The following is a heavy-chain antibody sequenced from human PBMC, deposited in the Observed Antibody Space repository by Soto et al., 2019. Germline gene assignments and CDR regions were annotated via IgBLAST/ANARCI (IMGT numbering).Heavy chain of an antibody. J-gene: IGHJ3*02. D-gene: IGHD5-18*01. V-gene: IGHV4-39*01. CDR2: IYYSGST. CDR1: GCSISSGGYY. CDR3: ARHQYSYDVFDI. Sequence: PSETLSLTCTVSGCSISSGGYYWSWIRQHPGKGLEWIGYIYYSGSTYYNPSLKSRVTISVDTSKNQFSLKLSSVTAAGTAVYYCARHQYSYDVFDIWGQGTMVTVSS.